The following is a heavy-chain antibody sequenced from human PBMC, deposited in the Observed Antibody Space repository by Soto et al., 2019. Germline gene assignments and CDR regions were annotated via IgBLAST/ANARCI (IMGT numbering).Heavy chain of an antibody. CDR3: ARDGYCGGDCYDAFDI. Sequence: GGSLRLSCVASGFTFSSYWMSWVRQAPGKGLEWVANIKQDGSEKYYVDSVKGRFTISRDNAKNSLYLQMNSLRAEDTAVYYCARDGYCGGDCYDAFDIWGQGTMVTVSS. V-gene: IGHV3-7*03. CDR1: GFTFSSYW. J-gene: IGHJ3*02. D-gene: IGHD2-21*02. CDR2: IKQDGSEK.